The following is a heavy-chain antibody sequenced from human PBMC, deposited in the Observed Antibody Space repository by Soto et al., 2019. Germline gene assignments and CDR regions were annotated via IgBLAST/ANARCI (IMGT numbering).Heavy chain of an antibody. Sequence: QVQLGQSGAEVKKPGASVQVSCKASGLAFPIDDIIWVRQTIGQGLEFMGWMNPSGSNTGYAQKFQGRATFTWNTPTITVYKDFSGLRSEDSAVYYCARYRTKVTVAFDVWGQGTMVTVSS. D-gene: IGHD3-16*02. CDR2: MNPSGSNT. J-gene: IGHJ3*01. CDR3: ARYRTKVTVAFDV. V-gene: IGHV1-8*01. CDR1: GLAFPIDD.